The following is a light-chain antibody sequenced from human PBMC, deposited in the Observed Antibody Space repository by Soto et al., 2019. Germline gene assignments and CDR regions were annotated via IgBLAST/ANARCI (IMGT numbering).Light chain of an antibody. Sequence: DIVMTQSPDSLAVSLGERATINCMSSQSVLYSSNNKNFLAWYQQKPGQPPKLLIYWSSTRESGVPDRFSGSGSGTDFTLTISSLQAEDVAVYYCQQYYSPPLTFGGGTKVEIK. CDR2: WSS. CDR3: QQYYSPPLT. V-gene: IGKV4-1*01. J-gene: IGKJ4*01. CDR1: QSVLYSSNNKNF.